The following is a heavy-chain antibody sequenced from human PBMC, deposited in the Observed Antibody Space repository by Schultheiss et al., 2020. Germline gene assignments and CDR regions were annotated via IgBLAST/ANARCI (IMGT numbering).Heavy chain of an antibody. CDR1: GFTFSSYS. V-gene: IGHV3-21*01. D-gene: IGHD6-13*01. Sequence: GGSLRLSCAASGFTFSSYSMNWVRQAPGKGLEWVSSISSSSSYIYYADSVKGRFTISRDNAKNSLYLQMNSLRAEDTAVYYCARDSAAAVPFDYWGQGTLVTVS. CDR3: ARDSAAAVPFDY. CDR2: ISSSSSYI. J-gene: IGHJ4*02.